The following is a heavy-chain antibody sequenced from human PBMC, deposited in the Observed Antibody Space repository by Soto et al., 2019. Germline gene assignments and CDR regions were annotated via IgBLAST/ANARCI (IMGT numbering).Heavy chain of an antibody. Sequence: QVQLQESGPGLVKPSQTLSLTCTVSGGSISSGGYYWSWIRQHPGKGLEWIGSIYYSGSTYYNPSLKRRVTISVDPSKNQFPPELSSVTAAGPAVYYCARGVLPWGPGTLVTVSS. V-gene: IGHV4-31*03. CDR1: GGSISSGGYY. J-gene: IGHJ5*02. CDR2: IYYSGST. CDR3: ARGVLP. D-gene: IGHD3-16*01.